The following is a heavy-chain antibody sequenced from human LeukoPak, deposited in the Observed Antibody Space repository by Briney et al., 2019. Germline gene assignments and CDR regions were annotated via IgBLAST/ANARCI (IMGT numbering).Heavy chain of an antibody. J-gene: IGHJ4*02. V-gene: IGHV4-59*01. D-gene: IGHD2-15*01. CDR3: ARAEVGGYFDY. Sequence: SETLSLTCTVSGGSISSYYWRWIRQPPGKGLEWIGYIYYSGSTNYNPSLKSRVTISVDTSKNQFSLKLSSVTAADMAVYYCARAEVGGYFDYWGQGTLVTVSS. CDR2: IYYSGST. CDR1: GGSISSYY.